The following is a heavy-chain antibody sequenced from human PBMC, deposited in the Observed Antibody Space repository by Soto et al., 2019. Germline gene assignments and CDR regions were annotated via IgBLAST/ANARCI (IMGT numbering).Heavy chain of an antibody. Sequence: ASVKVSCKASGYNFPSYGFRWVRQAPGQGIEWMGWISANNVNTNYAQKFQDRVTMTTDTSTTTAYMELRSLRSDDTSVYYCAIGEGFEDSSGNLPDNWGQGTLVTVSS. CDR3: AIGEGFEDSSGNLPDN. CDR1: GYNFPSYG. V-gene: IGHV1-18*01. D-gene: IGHD3-22*01. CDR2: ISANNVNT. J-gene: IGHJ4*02.